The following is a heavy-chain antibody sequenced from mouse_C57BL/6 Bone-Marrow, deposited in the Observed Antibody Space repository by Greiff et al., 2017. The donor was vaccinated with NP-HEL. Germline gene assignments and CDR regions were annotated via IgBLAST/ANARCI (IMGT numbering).Heavy chain of an antibody. D-gene: IGHD2-1*01. Sequence: VQLQQPGAELVKPGASVKLSCKASGYTFTSYWMQWVKQRPGQGLEWIGEIDPSDSYTNYNQKFKGKATLTVDTPSSTAYMQLSSRTSADDAVYYCAPFYYGNSAWFACWGKGPLVTVSA. CDR2: IDPSDSYT. CDR3: APFYYGNSAWFAC. V-gene: IGHV1-50*01. J-gene: IGHJ3*01. CDR1: GYTFTSYW.